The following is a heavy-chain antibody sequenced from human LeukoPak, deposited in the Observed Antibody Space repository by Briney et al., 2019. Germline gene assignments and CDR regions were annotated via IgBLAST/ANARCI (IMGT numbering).Heavy chain of an antibody. CDR2: ISYDGSNK. V-gene: IGHV3-30*18. D-gene: IGHD2-2*01. Sequence: GGSLRLSCAASGFTFSSYGMHWVRQAPGKGLEWVAVISYDGSNKYYADSVKGRFTISRDNSKNTLYLQMNSLRAEDTAVYYCAKDFPVPAALGGFDYWGQGTLFTVSS. J-gene: IGHJ4*02. CDR1: GFTFSSYG. CDR3: AKDFPVPAALGGFDY.